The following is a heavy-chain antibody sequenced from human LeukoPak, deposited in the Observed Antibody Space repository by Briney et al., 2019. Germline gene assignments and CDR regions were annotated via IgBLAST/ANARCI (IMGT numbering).Heavy chain of an antibody. V-gene: IGHV3-30-3*01. CDR1: GFTFSSYA. J-gene: IGHJ4*02. CDR2: ISFDGSNK. CDR3: ARDGYSSAWHHRNLDY. Sequence: GGSLRLSCAASGFTFSSYAIHWVRQAPGKGLEWVAVISFDGSNKYYADSVKGRFTISRDNSKNTLYLQMNSLRGEDTAVYYCARDGYSSAWHHRNLDYWGQGTLVTVSS. D-gene: IGHD6-19*01.